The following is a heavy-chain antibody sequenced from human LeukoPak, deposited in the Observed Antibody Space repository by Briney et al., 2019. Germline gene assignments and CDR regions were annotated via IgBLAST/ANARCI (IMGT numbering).Heavy chain of an antibody. J-gene: IGHJ4*02. CDR2: ISSSSSTI. Sequence: PGGSLRLSCAASGFTFSSYSMNWVRQAPGKGLEWVSYISSSSSTIYYADSVKGRFTISRDNAKNSLYLQMNSLRAEDTAVYYCAREIQKLVMDYWGQGTLVTVSS. CDR3: AREIQKLVMDY. D-gene: IGHD5-18*01. CDR1: GFTFSSYS. V-gene: IGHV3-48*04.